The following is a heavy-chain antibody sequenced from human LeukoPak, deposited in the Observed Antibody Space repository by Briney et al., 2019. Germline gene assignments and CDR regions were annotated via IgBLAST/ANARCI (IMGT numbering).Heavy chain of an antibody. V-gene: IGHV4-34*01. D-gene: IGHD3-3*02. Sequence: SETLSLTCAVYGGSFSGYYWSWIRQPPGKGLEWIGEINHSGSTNYNPSLKSRVTISVDTSKNQFSLKLSSVTAADTAVYYCARGIRDVRAVDYWGQGTLVTVSS. CDR1: GGSFSGYY. J-gene: IGHJ4*02. CDR3: ARGIRDVRAVDY. CDR2: INHSGST.